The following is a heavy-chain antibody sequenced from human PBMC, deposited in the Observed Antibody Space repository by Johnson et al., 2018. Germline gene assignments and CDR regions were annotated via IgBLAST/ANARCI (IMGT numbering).Heavy chain of an antibody. CDR3: ARDRGPSEAYQLLTLDYYYYGMDV. CDR2: IWDDGSTK. V-gene: IGHV3-33*01. D-gene: IGHD2-2*01. Sequence: QVELGETGGGVVQHGRSLRLCCAASGFTFSSYGMHWVRQAPGTGLEWAAVIWDDGSTKYYAESVKGRLLISRDNSKNTLYLQMNSLRDEETAVYYCARDRGPSEAYQLLTLDYYYYGMDVWGQGTTVTVSS. CDR1: GFTFSSYG. J-gene: IGHJ6*02.